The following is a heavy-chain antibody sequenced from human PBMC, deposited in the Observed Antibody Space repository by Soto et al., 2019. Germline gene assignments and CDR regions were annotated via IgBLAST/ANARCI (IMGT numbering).Heavy chain of an antibody. D-gene: IGHD2-2*01. Sequence: EEILVESGGGLVQPGGSLRLSCAASGFSLSGYEMNWVRQAPGGGLEGVAYISGSGSTIYYAESVKGRFTISRDNSKNTLYLEMDSLRPEDTAVYFCAKEGRDSSTSCSRCYGLDVWGQGTPVTVSS. CDR2: ISGSGSTI. V-gene: IGHV3-48*03. CDR3: AKEGRDSSTSCSRCYGLDV. J-gene: IGHJ6*02. CDR1: GFSLSGYE.